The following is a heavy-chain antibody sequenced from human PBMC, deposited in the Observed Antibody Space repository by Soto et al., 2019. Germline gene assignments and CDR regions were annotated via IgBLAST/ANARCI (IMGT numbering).Heavy chain of an antibody. CDR2: IYYSGTK. J-gene: IGHJ4*02. Sequence: SETLSLTCTLFGYSINSNSWWGWIRQAPGKGLEWIGDIYYSGTKFYNPSLKSRVTMSRDSDNDQFTLRVSSVTAVDTAAYYCARKQRKPGPIWSWGQGTLVTVS. CDR1: GYSINSNSW. V-gene: IGHV4-28*01. D-gene: IGHD3-3*01. CDR3: ARKQRKPGPIWS.